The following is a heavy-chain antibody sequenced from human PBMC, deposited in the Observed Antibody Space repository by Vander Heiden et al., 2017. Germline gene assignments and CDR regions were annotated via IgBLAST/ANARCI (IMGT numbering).Heavy chain of an antibody. CDR3: VREFRGGHFDY. D-gene: IGHD3-10*01. J-gene: IGHJ4*02. V-gene: IGHV1-46*01. CDR1: GYTYTSHY. CDR2: IIPSGGST. Sequence: QVQLVQSGGEVKTLGASVKVACKGCGYTYTSHYIHWVRQAPGQGLEWVGIIIPSGGSTNYPQKLHGRVTMTSDTSTSTVYMELSSLRSEDTAVYYCVREFRGGHFDYWGQGTLVTVSS.